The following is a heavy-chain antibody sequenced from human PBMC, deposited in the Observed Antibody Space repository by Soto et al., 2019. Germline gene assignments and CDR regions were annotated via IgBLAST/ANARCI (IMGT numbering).Heavy chain of an antibody. J-gene: IGHJ6*02. CDR2: IIPIFGTA. D-gene: IGHD1-20*01. CDR3: ALPARTITGAPLGYYYGMDV. Sequence: QVQLVQSGAEVKKPGSSVRVSCKASGGTFSSSSISWVRQAPGQGLEWMGGIIPIFGTANYAQKIEGRVTITADESTTTANMDMRSLRSKDTAVCYCALPARTITGAPLGYYYGMDVWGLGTPVTVSS. CDR1: GGTFSSSS. V-gene: IGHV1-69*01.